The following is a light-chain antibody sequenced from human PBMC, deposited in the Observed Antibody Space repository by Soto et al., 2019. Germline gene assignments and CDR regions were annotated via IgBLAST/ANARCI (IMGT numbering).Light chain of an antibody. CDR1: QSVSSSY. CDR3: QQYGSSPPLT. J-gene: IGKJ1*01. CDR2: GAS. V-gene: IGKV3-20*01. Sequence: EIVLTQSPGTLSLSPGERATLSCRASQSVSSSYLAWYQQKPGQAPRLLIYGASSRANGIPDRFSGSGSGTDFTLTISRLEPEDFAVYYCQQYGSSPPLTFGQGTKVEIK.